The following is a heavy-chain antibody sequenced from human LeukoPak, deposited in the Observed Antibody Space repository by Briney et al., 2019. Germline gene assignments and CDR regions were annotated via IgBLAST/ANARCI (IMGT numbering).Heavy chain of an antibody. CDR2: ISFDGSNK. Sequence: PGGSLRLSCVASGFTFSNFAMHWVRQAPGKGLEWVTLISFDGSNKYYADSVKGRFTVSRDNSKNTLYLQMNGLRAEDTAVYYCARGVGGGSSWYNFWGQGSLVTVSS. V-gene: IGHV3-30-3*01. CDR1: GFTFSNFA. J-gene: IGHJ4*02. CDR3: ARGVGGGSSWYNF. D-gene: IGHD6-13*01.